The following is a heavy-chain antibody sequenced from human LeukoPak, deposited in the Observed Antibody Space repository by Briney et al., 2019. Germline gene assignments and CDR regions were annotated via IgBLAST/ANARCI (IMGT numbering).Heavy chain of an antibody. V-gene: IGHV4-34*01. CDR1: GGSFSGYY. Sequence: SETLSLTCAVYGGSFSGYYWSWIRQPPGKGLEWIGEINHSGSTNYNPSLKSRVTISVDTSKNQFSLKLSSVTAADTAVYYCARGVGAVVAAHFDYWGQGTLVTVSS. D-gene: IGHD2-15*01. CDR3: ARGVGAVVAAHFDY. CDR2: INHSGST. J-gene: IGHJ4*02.